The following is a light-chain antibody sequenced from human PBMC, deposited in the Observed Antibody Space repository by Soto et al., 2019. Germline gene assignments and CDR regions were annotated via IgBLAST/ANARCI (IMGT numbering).Light chain of an antibody. CDR1: QSVSSY. CDR3: QQRSKGLT. J-gene: IGKJ4*01. V-gene: IGKV3-11*01. Sequence: EIVLTQSPATLSLSPGERATLSCRASQSVSSYLAWYQQKPGQAPRLLIYDASNRATGIPGRFSGSGSGTDFTLTISSLEPEDFAVYYCQQRSKGLTFGGGTKVEIK. CDR2: DAS.